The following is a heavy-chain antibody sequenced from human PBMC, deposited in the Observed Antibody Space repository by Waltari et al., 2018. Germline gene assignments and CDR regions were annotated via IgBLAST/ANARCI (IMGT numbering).Heavy chain of an antibody. CDR2: IYYSGST. J-gene: IGHJ4*02. Sequence: QVQLQESGPGLVKPSETLSLTCTVSVGSISSYYWSWIRQPPGKGLEWIGYIYYSGSTNYNPSLKSRVTISVDTSKNQFSLKLSSVTAADTAVYYCAREIAARYIDYWGQGTLVTVSS. D-gene: IGHD6-6*01. V-gene: IGHV4-59*01. CDR3: AREIAARYIDY. CDR1: VGSISSYY.